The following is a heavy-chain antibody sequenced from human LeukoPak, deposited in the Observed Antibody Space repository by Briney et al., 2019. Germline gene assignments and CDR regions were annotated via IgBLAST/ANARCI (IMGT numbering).Heavy chain of an antibody. J-gene: IGHJ4*02. CDR3: ASALPADHFDF. CDR1: GFTFSNYW. Sequence: GGSLRLSCAASGFTFSNYWMSWVRQAPGKGPEWVANIKYYGGEKYYADSVRGRFTISRDNAKSSLYLQMNSLRAEDTAVYYCASALPADHFDFWGQGTLVTVSS. D-gene: IGHD1-14*01. CDR2: IKYYGGEK. V-gene: IGHV3-7*01.